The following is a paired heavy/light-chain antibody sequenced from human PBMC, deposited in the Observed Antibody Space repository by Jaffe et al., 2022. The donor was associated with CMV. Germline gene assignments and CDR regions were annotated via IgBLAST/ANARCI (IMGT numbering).Heavy chain of an antibody. CDR3: TRGLRGGGVFDY. J-gene: IGHJ4*02. CDR1: GVSISSYY. V-gene: IGHV4-59*01. D-gene: IGHD3-16*01. CDR2: MYYGGNR. Sequence: QVQLQESGPGLVKPSETLSLTCNVSGVSISSYYWNWIRQPPGKGLEWIGYMYYGGNRNYNPSLKSRLTISLDTSSNQFSLRLTSVTAADTAVYYCTRGLRGGGVFDYWGQGTLVTVSS.
Light chain of an antibody. CDR2: EF. CDR3: QQSYNSPTT. Sequence: DIQMTQSPSSLSASVGDRVTITCRASQKISSFLNWYQQKAGEAPKLLISEFSSQSGVPSRFSGSGSGTDFTLTIDSLQPEDFATYYCQQSYNSPTTFGQGTKVE. V-gene: IGKV1-39*01. CDR1: QKISSF. J-gene: IGKJ1*01.